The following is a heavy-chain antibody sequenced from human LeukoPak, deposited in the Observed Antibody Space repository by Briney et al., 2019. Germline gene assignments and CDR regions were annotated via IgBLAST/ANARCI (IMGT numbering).Heavy chain of an antibody. CDR3: ARRAGAYLHPYDY. CDR1: GFTVSSNS. CDR2: IYSDNT. J-gene: IGHJ4*02. Sequence: GGSLRLSCTDSGFTVSSNSMSRVRQAPGKGLEWVSFIYSDNTHYSDSVKGRFTISRDNSKNTLYLQMNSLRAEDTAVYYCARRAGAYLHPYDYWGQGTLVTVSS. D-gene: IGHD4/OR15-4a*01. V-gene: IGHV3-53*01.